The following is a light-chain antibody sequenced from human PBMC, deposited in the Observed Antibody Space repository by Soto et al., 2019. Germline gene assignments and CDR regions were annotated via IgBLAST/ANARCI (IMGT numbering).Light chain of an antibody. CDR3: QHFGNSLWT. V-gene: IGKV3-15*01. J-gene: IGKJ1*01. Sequence: MIMTQSPATLSVSPGERATLSCRASQTVDTNLAWYQQKPGQAPRLLIYGASTRATGLPARFSGSGSGTDFTLTISGLEPEDFAVYYCQHFGNSLWTFGQGTKVDI. CDR2: GAS. CDR1: QTVDTN.